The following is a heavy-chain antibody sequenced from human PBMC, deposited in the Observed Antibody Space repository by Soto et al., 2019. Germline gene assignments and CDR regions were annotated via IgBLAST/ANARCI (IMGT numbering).Heavy chain of an antibody. CDR3: ARLSIAARRRYFDY. D-gene: IGHD6-6*01. CDR2: ISSSGSTI. J-gene: IGHJ4*02. Sequence: GGSLRLSCAASGFTFSSFEMNWVRQAPGKGLEWVSYISSSGSTIYYADSVKGRFTISRDNAKNPLYLQMNSLRAEDTAVYYCARLSIAARRRYFDYWGQGTLVTVSS. CDR1: GFTFSSFE. V-gene: IGHV3-48*03.